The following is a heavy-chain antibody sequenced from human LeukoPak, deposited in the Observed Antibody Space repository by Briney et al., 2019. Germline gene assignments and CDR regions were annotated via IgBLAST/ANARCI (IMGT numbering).Heavy chain of an antibody. V-gene: IGHV3-23*01. J-gene: IGHJ5*02. CDR3: AKDMHYNDGRWEFDP. D-gene: IGHD5-24*01. Sequence: PGGSLRLSCVASGFNFGNFAVTWVRQAPGKGLEWVSGMIGTGDTYYSDSVKGRFTMFRDYAMTTWYCQMNTLIFEDTAIYYCAKDMHYNDGRWEFDPWGQGTLVTVSS. CDR1: GFNFGNFA. CDR2: MIGTGDT.